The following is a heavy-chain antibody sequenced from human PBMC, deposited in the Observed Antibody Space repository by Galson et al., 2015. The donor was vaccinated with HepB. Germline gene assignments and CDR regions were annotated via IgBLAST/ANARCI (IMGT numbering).Heavy chain of an antibody. V-gene: IGHV1-46*01. CDR3: ARSWTATRGGYFDY. J-gene: IGHJ4*02. D-gene: IGHD1-26*01. Sequence: SVKVSCKASGYTFTNYYMHSVRQAPGQGLEWMGIINPSGGSTSYAQKFQGRVTMTRDTSTTTVYMELSSLKSEDTAVYYCARSWTATRGGYFDYWGQGTLVTVSS. CDR2: INPSGGST. CDR1: GYTFTNYY.